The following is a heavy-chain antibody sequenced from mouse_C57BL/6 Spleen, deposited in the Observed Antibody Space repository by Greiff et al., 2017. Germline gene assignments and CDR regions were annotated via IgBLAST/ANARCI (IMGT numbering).Heavy chain of an antibody. CDR3: ARSITSVVVDY. D-gene: IGHD1-1*01. J-gene: IGHJ2*01. CDR1: GYTFTSYW. V-gene: IGHV1-53*01. CDR2: INPSNGGT. Sequence: QVQLKQPGAELVKPGASVKLSCKASGYTFTSYWMHWVKQRPGQGLEWIGNINPSNGGTNYNEKFKSKATLTVDKSSSTAYMQLSSLTSEDSAVYYGARSITSVVVDYWGQGTTLTVSS.